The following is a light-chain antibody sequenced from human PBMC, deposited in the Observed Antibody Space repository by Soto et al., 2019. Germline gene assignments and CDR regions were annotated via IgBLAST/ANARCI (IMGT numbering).Light chain of an antibody. CDR2: AAS. V-gene: IGKV1-39*01. Sequence: DIQMTQSPSSLSASIGDRVTITCRTSQSIDKYVNWYQQRPGKGPDLLIYAASNLRTGVPSRFSGSGSGTDFTLTISSLLPEDLATYFCQQSYSTPSLTFGGGTKVDIK. CDR1: QSIDKY. CDR3: QQSYSTPSLT. J-gene: IGKJ4*01.